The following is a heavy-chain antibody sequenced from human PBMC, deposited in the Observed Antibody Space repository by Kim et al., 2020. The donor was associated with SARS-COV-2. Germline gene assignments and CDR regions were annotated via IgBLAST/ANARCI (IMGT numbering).Heavy chain of an antibody. CDR3: ACTYYYDSSGYYILDY. Sequence: VKGRFTISRHNSKNTLYLQMNSLRAEDTAVYYCACTYYYDSSGYYILDYWGQGTLVTVSS. V-gene: IGHV3-53*04. J-gene: IGHJ4*02. D-gene: IGHD3-22*01.